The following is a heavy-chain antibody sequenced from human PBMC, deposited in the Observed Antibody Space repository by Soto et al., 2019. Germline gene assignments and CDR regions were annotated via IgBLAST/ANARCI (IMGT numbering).Heavy chain of an antibody. V-gene: IGHV1-18*01. D-gene: IGHD3-10*01. CDR1: GDTFANFG. J-gene: IGHJ5*02. Sequence: HLVQSGPEVKRPGASITVSCKTSGDTFANFGLSWVRQAPGQGLEWMGWIATYNNNKNYAQKFPGRRTLTTDTSTSTAYMELESLGYDDTAVYYCARVVRGVVNWFDPWGQGTLVTVSS. CDR3: ARVVRGVVNWFDP. CDR2: IATYNNNK.